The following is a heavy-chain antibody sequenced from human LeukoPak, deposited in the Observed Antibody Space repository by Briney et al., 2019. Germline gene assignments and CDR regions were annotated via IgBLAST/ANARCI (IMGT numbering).Heavy chain of an antibody. CDR1: GLIFSDYF. CDR2: ISDSGSTI. Sequence: GGSLRLSCAASGLIFSDYFMSWIRQAPGKGLEWVSYISDSGSTINYADSVKGRFTISRDNAKNSLYLRMNSLRVDDTAVYYCARGDDSGFYWGQGTLVTVSS. V-gene: IGHV3-11*01. D-gene: IGHD3-10*01. CDR3: ARGDDSGFY. J-gene: IGHJ4*02.